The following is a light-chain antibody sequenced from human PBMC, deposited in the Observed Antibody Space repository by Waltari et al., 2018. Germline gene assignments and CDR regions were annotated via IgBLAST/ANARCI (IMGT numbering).Light chain of an antibody. CDR2: EDT. V-gene: IGLV2-23*01. J-gene: IGLJ3*02. Sequence: QSALTQPASVSGSPGQSITISCTGTANDVGSYNFVSWYQQHPGKAPKFLIYEDTKRPSGVSDRFSGSKSANTASLTISGLQAEDEADYYCCSYAHSTNWVFGGGTKLTVL. CDR1: ANDVGSYNF. CDR3: CSYAHSTNWV.